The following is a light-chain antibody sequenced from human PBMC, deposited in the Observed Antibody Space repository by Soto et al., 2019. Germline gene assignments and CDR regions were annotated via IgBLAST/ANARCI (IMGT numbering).Light chain of an antibody. J-gene: IGLJ2*01. V-gene: IGLV2-14*03. CDR2: DVT. CDR1: TSDIGAYNY. Sequence: QSVLTQPASVSGFPGQSITISCTGTTSDIGAYNYVSWYQHHPGKAPKLLIYDVTDRPSGVSDRFPGSKSGNTASLTISGLQAEDEADYFCSSYTTINTVVLFGGGTKLTVL. CDR3: SSYTTINTVVL.